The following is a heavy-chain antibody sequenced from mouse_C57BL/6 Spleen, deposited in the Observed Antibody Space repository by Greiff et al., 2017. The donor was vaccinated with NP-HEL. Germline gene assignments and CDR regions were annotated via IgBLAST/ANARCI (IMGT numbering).Heavy chain of an antibody. D-gene: IGHD1-1*01. Sequence: EVQLQQSGPELVKPGASVKIPCKASGYTFTDYNMDWVKQSHGKSLEWIGDINPNNGGTIYNQKFKGKATLTVDKSSSTAYMELRSLTSEDTAVYYCARKGPYYGSSYGAMDYRGQGTTVTVAS. CDR1: GYTFTDYN. CDR2: INPNNGGT. V-gene: IGHV1-18*01. CDR3: ARKGPYYGSSYGAMDY. J-gene: IGHJ4*01.